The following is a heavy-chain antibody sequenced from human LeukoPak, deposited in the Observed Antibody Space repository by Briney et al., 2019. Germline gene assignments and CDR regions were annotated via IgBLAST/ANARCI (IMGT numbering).Heavy chain of an antibody. J-gene: IGHJ4*02. CDR2: IRYDGSKK. D-gene: IGHD4-17*01. CDR1: GFSFRSHA. V-gene: IGHV3-30*02. Sequence: GGSLRLSCAASGFSFRSHAMHWVRQAPGKGLEWVAFIRYDGSKKYYADSVKGRFTISRDNSKNTLYLQMNSLRAEDTAVYYCARDFGGDYASFDYWGQGTLVTVSS. CDR3: ARDFGGDYASFDY.